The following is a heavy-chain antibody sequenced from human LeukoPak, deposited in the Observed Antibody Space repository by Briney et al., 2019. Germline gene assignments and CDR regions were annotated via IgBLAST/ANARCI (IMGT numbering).Heavy chain of an antibody. Sequence: GGSLRLSCAASGFTFSSYGMHWVRQAPGKGLEWVSAISGSGGSTYYADSVKGRFTISRDNSKNTLYLQMNSLRAEDTAVYYCAKDNGGWDFDYWGQGTLVTVSS. CDR2: ISGSGGST. V-gene: IGHV3-23*01. CDR3: AKDNGGWDFDY. J-gene: IGHJ4*02. CDR1: GFTFSSYG. D-gene: IGHD6-19*01.